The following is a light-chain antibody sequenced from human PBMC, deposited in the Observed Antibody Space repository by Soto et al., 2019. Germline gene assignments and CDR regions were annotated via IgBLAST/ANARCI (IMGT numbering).Light chain of an antibody. Sequence: QSVLTQPASVSGSPGQSITISCTGTSSDIGAYNFVSWYQQHPGKAPKLMLYDVNIRPSGVSNRFSGSKSGNTASLTISGPQGEDEADYYCTSWTTSTTMIFGGGTMLTVL. CDR3: TSWTTSTTMI. J-gene: IGLJ2*01. CDR2: DVN. CDR1: SSDIGAYNF. V-gene: IGLV2-14*03.